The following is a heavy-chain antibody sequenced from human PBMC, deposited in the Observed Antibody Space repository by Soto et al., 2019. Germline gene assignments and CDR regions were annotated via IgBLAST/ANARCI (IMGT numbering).Heavy chain of an antibody. CDR2: IYVTGAV. CDR3: ERIRIATNNYKWFDP. Sequence: SETLSLTCIVSGAALNSGNYYWSWIRQVPGKGLEWIGHIYVTGAVDYNPSLRDRITISQDTSERQFSLNLRLVTAADTAAYYCERIRIATNNYKWFDPWGQGTLVTVYS. CDR1: GAALNSGNYY. J-gene: IGHJ5*02. D-gene: IGHD2-21*01. V-gene: IGHV4-31*03.